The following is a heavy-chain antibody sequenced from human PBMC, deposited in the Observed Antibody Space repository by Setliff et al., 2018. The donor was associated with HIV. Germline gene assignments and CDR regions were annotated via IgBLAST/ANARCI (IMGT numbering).Heavy chain of an antibody. CDR2: IYSGGDT. J-gene: IGHJ3*02. Sequence: GGSLRLSCAASGFTVSSNYMSWVRQAPGKGLEWVSLIYSGGDTYYADSVKGRFTISRDNSKNMLYLQMNNLRADDTAVYYCAKVFAYGVDGFDIWGQGTMVTVSS. V-gene: IGHV3-66*02. D-gene: IGHD4-17*01. CDR3: AKVFAYGVDGFDI. CDR1: GFTVSSNY.